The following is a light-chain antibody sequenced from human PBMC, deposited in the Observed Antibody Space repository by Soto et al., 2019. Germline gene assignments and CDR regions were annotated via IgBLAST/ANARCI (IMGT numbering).Light chain of an antibody. CDR2: EVS. CDR3: SSYAGSNNFVV. J-gene: IGLJ2*01. CDR1: SSDVGGYNY. Sequence: QSALTQPPSASGSTGQSVTISCTGTSSDVGGYNYVSWYQQHPGKAPKLMIYEVSKRPSGVPVRFSGSKSGNTASLTVSGLQAEDEADYYCSSYAGSNNFVVFGGGTKLTVL. V-gene: IGLV2-8*01.